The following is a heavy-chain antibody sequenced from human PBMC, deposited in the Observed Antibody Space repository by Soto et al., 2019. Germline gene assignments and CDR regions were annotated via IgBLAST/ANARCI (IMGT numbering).Heavy chain of an antibody. V-gene: IGHV2-70*11. CDR1: WFSLRTSGMC. CDR2: IDWDDDK. J-gene: IGHJ4*02. CDR3: ARTAVAGWAGADY. D-gene: IGHD6-19*01. Sequence: SGPTLGNPTQTLTLTCTFSWFSLRTSGMCVSWIRQPPGKALEWLARIDWDDDKYYSTSLKTRLTISKDTSKNQVVLTMTNMDPVDTAAYYCARTAVAGWAGADYWGQGTLVTVSS.